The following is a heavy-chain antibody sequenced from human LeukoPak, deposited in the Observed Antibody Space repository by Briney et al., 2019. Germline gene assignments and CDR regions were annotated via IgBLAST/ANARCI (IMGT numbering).Heavy chain of an antibody. CDR1: GGSISSSSYY. Sequence: SETLSLTCTVSGGSISSSSYYWGWIRQPPGKGLEWIGSIYYSGSTYYNPSLKSRVTISVDTSKNQFSLKLSSVTAADTAVYYCARGAKYYYYMDVWGKGTTVTVSS. V-gene: IGHV4-39*07. CDR3: ARGAKYYYYMDV. J-gene: IGHJ6*03. CDR2: IYYSGST.